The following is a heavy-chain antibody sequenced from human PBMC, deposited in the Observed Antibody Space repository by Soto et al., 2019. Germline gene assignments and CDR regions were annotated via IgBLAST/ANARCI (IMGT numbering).Heavy chain of an antibody. J-gene: IGHJ5*02. CDR1: GYSFTSYW. CDR2: IDPSDSYT. CDR3: ARRSGYCSGGSCKGGNWFDP. Sequence: GESLKISCKGSGYSFTSYWISWVRRMPGKGLEWMGRIDPSDSYTNYSPSFQGHVTISADKSTSTAYLQWSSLKASDTAMYYCARRSGYCSGGSCKGGNWFDPWGQGTLVTVSS. V-gene: IGHV5-10-1*01. D-gene: IGHD2-15*01.